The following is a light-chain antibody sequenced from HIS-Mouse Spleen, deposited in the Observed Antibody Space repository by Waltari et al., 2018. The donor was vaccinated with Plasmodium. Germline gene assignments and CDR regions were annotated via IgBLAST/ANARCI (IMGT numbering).Light chain of an antibody. V-gene: IGLV2-23*03. CDR3: CSYAGSSTFVV. CDR2: EGS. J-gene: IGLJ2*01. CDR1: SSDVGSYNL. Sequence: QSALTQPASVSGSPGQSIPISCTGTSSDVGSYNLVSWYQQHPGKAPKLMIYEGSKRPEGVSNRFSGSKSGNTASLTISGLQAEDEADYYCCSYAGSSTFVVFGGGTKLTVL.